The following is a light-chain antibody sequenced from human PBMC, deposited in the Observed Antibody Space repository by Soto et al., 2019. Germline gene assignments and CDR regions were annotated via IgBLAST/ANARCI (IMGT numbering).Light chain of an antibody. CDR3: QQALSFPLT. CDR2: GTS. CDR1: QGIRSW. V-gene: IGKV1-12*01. J-gene: IGKJ4*01. Sequence: IQMTQSPSSVSASVGDTVTITCRASQGIRSWLAWYQQKPGTAPKILIYGTSTLRSGVPSRFSGSGSGTHFTLTISDLQPEDFATYFCQQALSFPLTFGGGTKVDMK.